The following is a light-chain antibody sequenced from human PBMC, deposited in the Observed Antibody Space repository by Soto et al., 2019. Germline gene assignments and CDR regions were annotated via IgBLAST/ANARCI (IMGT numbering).Light chain of an antibody. CDR2: GVS. CDR3: QQGHDWPLT. J-gene: IGKJ2*01. CDR1: QSISGE. V-gene: IGKV3-15*01. Sequence: EIVMTQSPATLSVSPGERATLSCRASQSISGELAWYQQRPGQPPRLLIYGVSTRATGVPDRFSGSGSGSDFTLTISWLQSEYFAVYYCQQGHDWPLTFGQGTRLDI.